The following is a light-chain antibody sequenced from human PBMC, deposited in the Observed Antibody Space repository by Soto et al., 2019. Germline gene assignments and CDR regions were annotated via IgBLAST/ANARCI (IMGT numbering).Light chain of an antibody. J-gene: IGKJ5*01. CDR2: GAS. CDR1: YTVSITY. Sequence: LRQSQGTLSLYRRERATVCCRAIYTVSITYLTWYQQKPGQAPRLLIFGASKRATGIPDRFSGSGSGRDFTLTISGLEPEDFAVYYCQQYGSSPLISLGQGTRLDI. CDR3: QQYGSSPLIS. V-gene: IGKV3-20*01.